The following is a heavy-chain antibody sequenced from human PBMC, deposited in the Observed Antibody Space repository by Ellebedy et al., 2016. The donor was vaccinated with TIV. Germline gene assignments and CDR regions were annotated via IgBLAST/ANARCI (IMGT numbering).Heavy chain of an antibody. CDR3: AKGLVDTAMADY. J-gene: IGHJ4*02. CDR1: GFTFNISD. D-gene: IGHD5-18*01. V-gene: IGHV3-48*01. CDR2: ISSDTGTI. Sequence: GESLKISCAASGFTFNISDTSWVRPAPGKGLEWVSYISSDTGTIYYADSVKGRFTVSRDNSKNTVFLQMNSLRVEDTAVYYCAKGLVDTAMADYWGQGTLVTVSS.